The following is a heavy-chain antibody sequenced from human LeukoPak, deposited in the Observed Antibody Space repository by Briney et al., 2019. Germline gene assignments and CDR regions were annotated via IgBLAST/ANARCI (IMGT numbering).Heavy chain of an antibody. CDR3: ARGFSRWGSGETYNWFDP. J-gene: IGHJ5*02. CDR2: MNPNSGNT. CDR1: GYTFTSYD. V-gene: IGHV1-8*01. D-gene: IGHD2-15*01. Sequence: ASVKVSCKASGYTFTSYDINWVRQATGQGLEWMGWMNPNSGNTGYAQKFQGRVTMTRNTSISTAYMELSSLRSEDTAVYYCARGFSRWGSGETYNWFDPWGQGTLVTVSS.